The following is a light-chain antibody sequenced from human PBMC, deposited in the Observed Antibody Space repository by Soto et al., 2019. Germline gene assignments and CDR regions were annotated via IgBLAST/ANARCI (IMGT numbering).Light chain of an antibody. J-gene: IGKJ4*01. V-gene: IGKV3-11*01. CDR3: QQRRNWPPLT. CDR1: QSVSGY. Sequence: EIVLTQSPDTLSLSPGERATLSCRASQSVSGYLGWYQQKPGQAPRLLIYDASNRAYGVPARFRGSGSGTNFTLTIASLEPDDFAVYYCQQRRNWPPLTFGGGTKVEIK. CDR2: DAS.